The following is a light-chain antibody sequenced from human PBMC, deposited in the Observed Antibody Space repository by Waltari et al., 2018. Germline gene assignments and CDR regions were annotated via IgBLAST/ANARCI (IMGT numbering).Light chain of an antibody. J-gene: IGLJ3*02. Sequence: QLVLTQSPSASASLGASVKLSCTLSSGHSNYAITWHQQETGKGPRHLMRVNSDGSHSKGEGCPARFSGSSSGAERYLIIASLQSEDEADYYCQTWDTGRGVFGGGTKLTVL. CDR2: VNSDGSH. CDR3: QTWDTGRGV. CDR1: SGHSNYA. V-gene: IGLV4-69*01.